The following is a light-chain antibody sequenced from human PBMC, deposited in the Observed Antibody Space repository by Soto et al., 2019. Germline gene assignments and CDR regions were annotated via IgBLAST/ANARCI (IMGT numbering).Light chain of an antibody. CDR3: ISYTTSSTWV. J-gene: IGLJ3*02. CDR1: SSDVGNYNY. V-gene: IGLV2-14*01. Sequence: QSVLTQPASVSGSPGQSITISCTGTSSDVGNYNYVSWYQQHPGKAPKLMIYDVSNRPSGVSNRFSGSKSGNTASLTISGLQAEDEADYYCISYTTSSTWVFGGGTKLTV. CDR2: DVS.